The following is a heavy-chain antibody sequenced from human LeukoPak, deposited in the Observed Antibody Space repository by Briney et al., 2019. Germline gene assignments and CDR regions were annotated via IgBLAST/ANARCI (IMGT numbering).Heavy chain of an antibody. J-gene: IGHJ3*02. CDR3: ARLLDNERSGDPDTLNM. Sequence: PSETLSPTCTVSGGSISSHYWTWIRQPPGKGLEWIGFIYYSGRTRHNPSLQSRITISVDTSENNFSLKLTSVTAADTAVYYCARLLDNERSGDPDTLNMWGQGTWFTVSS. CDR1: GGSISSHY. V-gene: IGHV4-59*11. D-gene: IGHD3-10*01. CDR2: IYYSGRT.